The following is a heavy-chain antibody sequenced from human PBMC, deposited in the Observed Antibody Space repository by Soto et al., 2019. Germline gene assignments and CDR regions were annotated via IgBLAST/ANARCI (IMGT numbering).Heavy chain of an antibody. V-gene: IGHV3-23*01. CDR2: ISSSGGST. CDR1: GFTFSSYA. D-gene: IGHD5-12*01. J-gene: IGHJ4*02. CDR3: ARTDSGYDFPY. Sequence: SLRLSCSASGFTFSSYAMSWVRQAPGNGLEWVSDISSSGGSTYYADSVKGRFTISRDNAKNTLYLQMNSLRAEDTAVYYCARTDSGYDFPYWGQGTLVTVSS.